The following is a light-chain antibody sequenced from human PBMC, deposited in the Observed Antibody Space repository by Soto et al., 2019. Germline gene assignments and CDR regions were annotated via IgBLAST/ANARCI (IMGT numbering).Light chain of an antibody. CDR3: MRARKIPA. V-gene: IGKV2-28*01. CDR1: QSLLESNGQNY. Sequence: DPVMTQSPLSLPVTPGEPASISCRSSQSLLESNGQNYVNWYLQKPGQSPQLLIYMASIRASRVPDRFSGSGSGTNFALKVSRVEGEHIGVYYCMRARKIPAFGQGAKVEIK. J-gene: IGKJ1*01. CDR2: MAS.